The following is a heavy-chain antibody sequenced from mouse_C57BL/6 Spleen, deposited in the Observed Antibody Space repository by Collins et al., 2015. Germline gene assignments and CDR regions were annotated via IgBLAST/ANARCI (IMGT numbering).Heavy chain of an antibody. CDR1: GFTFSNYW. Sequence: EVKLEESGGGLVQPGGSMKLSCVASGFTFSNYWMNWVRQSPEKGLEWVAQIRLKSDNYATHYAESVKGRFTISRDDSKSSVYLQMNNLRAEDTGIYYCTGHYSNHYYVMDYWGQGTSVTVSS. CDR3: TGHYSNHYYVMDY. D-gene: IGHD2-5*01. V-gene: IGHV6-3*01. J-gene: IGHJ4*01. CDR2: IRLKSDNYAT.